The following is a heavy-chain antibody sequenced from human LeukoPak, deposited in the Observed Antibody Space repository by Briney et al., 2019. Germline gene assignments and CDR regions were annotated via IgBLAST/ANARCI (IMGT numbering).Heavy chain of an antibody. J-gene: IGHJ4*02. V-gene: IGHV4-31*03. D-gene: IGHD3-10*01. CDR2: IYYSGST. Sequence: SETLSLTCTVSGGSISSGGYYWSWIRQHPGKGLEWIGYIYYSGSTYYNPSLKSRVIISVDTSKNQFSLKLSSVTAADTAVYYCARDGGYGSGSYYFDRWGQGTLVTVSS. CDR3: ARDGGYGSGSYYFDR. CDR1: GGSISSGGYY.